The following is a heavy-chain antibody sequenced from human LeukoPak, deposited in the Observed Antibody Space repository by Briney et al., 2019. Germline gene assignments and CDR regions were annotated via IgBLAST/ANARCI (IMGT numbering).Heavy chain of an antibody. Sequence: QPGGSLRLSCAASGLTFSEYAMSWVRQVPGMGLEWVSTIGVSGGSTNYADSVRGRFTIVRDNSKNTLYLQITSLRADDTAVYYCAKGRVGTNGVLEHWGQGTLVTVSS. CDR2: IGVSGGST. D-gene: IGHD1-26*01. CDR3: AKGRVGTNGVLEH. J-gene: IGHJ1*01. CDR1: GLTFSEYA. V-gene: IGHV3-23*01.